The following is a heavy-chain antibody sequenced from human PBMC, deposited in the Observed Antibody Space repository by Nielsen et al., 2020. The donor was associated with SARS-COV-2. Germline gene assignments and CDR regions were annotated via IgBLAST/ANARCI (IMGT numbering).Heavy chain of an antibody. CDR2: ISGSGGST. V-gene: IGHV3-23*01. CDR1: GFTFSSYA. D-gene: IGHD3-3*01. CDR3: ASRWFWSGYQ. Sequence: GESLKISCAASGFTFSSYAMSWVRQAPGKGLEWVSAISGSGGSTYYADSVKGRFTISRDNSKNTLYLQMNSLRAEDTAVYYCASRWFWSGYQWGQGTLVTVSS. J-gene: IGHJ4*02.